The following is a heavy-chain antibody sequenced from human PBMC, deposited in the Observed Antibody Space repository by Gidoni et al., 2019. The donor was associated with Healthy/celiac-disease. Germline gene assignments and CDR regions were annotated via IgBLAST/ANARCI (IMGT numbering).Heavy chain of an antibody. CDR3: AKDLVGGEWVYYYYGMDV. J-gene: IGHJ6*02. D-gene: IGHD3-10*01. V-gene: IGHV3-30*18. CDR2: ISYDGSNK. CDR1: GFTFSSYG. Sequence: QVQLVESGGGVVQPGRSLRLSCAASGFTFSSYGMHWVRQAPGKGLEWVAVISYDGSNKYYADSVKGRFTISRDNSKNTLYLQMNSLRAEDTAVYYCAKDLVGGEWVYYYYGMDVWGQGTTVTVSS.